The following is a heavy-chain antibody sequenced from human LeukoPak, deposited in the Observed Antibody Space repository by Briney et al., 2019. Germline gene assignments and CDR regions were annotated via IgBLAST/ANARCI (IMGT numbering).Heavy chain of an antibody. CDR2: TYYRSTWYY. Sequence: SQTLSLTCAISGDSVSSNSAAWTWIRQSPSRGLERLGRTYYRSTWYYEYSVSVESRITINPETSKNQFSLQVNSVSPEDTAVYYCAREELGFDHWGQGTLVTVSS. J-gene: IGHJ4*02. CDR3: AREELGFDH. CDR1: GDSVSSNSAA. V-gene: IGHV6-1*01. D-gene: IGHD3-16*01.